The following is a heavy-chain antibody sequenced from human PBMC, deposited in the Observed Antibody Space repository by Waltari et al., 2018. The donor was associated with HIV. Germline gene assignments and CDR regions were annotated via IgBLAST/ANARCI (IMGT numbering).Heavy chain of an antibody. CDR2: IYYSGST. CDR1: GGSISSGGYY. V-gene: IGHV4-31*01. Sequence: QVQLQESGPGLVKPSQTLSLTCTVSGGSISSGGYYWSWIRQHPGKGLEWIGYIYYSGSTYYNPSLKSLVTISVDTSKNQFSLKLSSVTAADTAVYYCARVPYYDSSGPSGGIRWYFDLWGRGTLVTVSS. D-gene: IGHD3-22*01. CDR3: ARVPYYDSSGPSGGIRWYFDL. J-gene: IGHJ2*01.